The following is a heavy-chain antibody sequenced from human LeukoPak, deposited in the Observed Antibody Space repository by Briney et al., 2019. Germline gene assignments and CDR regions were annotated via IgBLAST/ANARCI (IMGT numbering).Heavy chain of an antibody. CDR1: GGSISSYY. V-gene: IGHV4-59*01. CDR2: IYYSGST. Sequence: SETLSLTCTVSGGSISSYYWRWIRQPPGKGLEWIGYIYYSGSTNYNPPLKSRVTISVDTSKNQFSLKLSSVTAADTAVYYCARARGPAIFDYWGQGTLVTVSS. J-gene: IGHJ4*02. CDR3: ARARGPAIFDY.